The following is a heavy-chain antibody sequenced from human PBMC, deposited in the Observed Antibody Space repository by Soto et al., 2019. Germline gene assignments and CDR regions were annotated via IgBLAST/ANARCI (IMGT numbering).Heavy chain of an antibody. V-gene: IGHV1-8*02. D-gene: IGHD5-18*01. CDR1: GYTFTGYY. CDR3: ARVKRQLWFSRIMDV. Sequence: QVQLVQSGAEVKKPGASVKVSCKASGYTFTGYYMHWVRQAPGQGLEWMGWINPNSGNTGYAQKFQGRVTMTRNTSISTAYMELSSLRSEDTAVYYCARVKRQLWFSRIMDVWGQGTTVAVSS. J-gene: IGHJ6*02. CDR2: INPNSGNT.